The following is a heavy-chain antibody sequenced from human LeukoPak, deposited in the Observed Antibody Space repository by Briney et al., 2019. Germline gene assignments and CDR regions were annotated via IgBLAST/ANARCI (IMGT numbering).Heavy chain of an antibody. V-gene: IGHV3-30*02. CDR2: IRYDGGNK. D-gene: IGHD2-15*01. CDR3: AKGGSGSFVVATIFDY. CDR1: GFTFSSYG. Sequence: GGSLRLSCAASGFTFSSYGMHWVRQAPGKGLEWVAFIRYDGGNKYYADSVKGRFTISRDNSKNTLYLQMNSLRAEDTAVYYCAKGGSGSFVVATIFDYWGQGTLVTVSS. J-gene: IGHJ4*02.